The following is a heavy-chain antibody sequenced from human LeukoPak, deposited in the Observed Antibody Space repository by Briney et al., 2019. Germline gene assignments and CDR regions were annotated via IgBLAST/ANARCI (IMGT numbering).Heavy chain of an antibody. CDR3: ARVTGYMIEDYFDY. CDR2: FYYSGST. V-gene: IGHV4-59*01. CDR1: GGSISSYY. J-gene: IGHJ4*02. D-gene: IGHD3-22*01. Sequence: SETLSLTCTVSGGSISSYYWSWIRQPPGKGLEWIGYFYYSGSTNYNPSLKSRVTISVETSKNQFSLKLSSVTAADTAVYYCARVTGYMIEDYFDYWGQGTLVTVSS.